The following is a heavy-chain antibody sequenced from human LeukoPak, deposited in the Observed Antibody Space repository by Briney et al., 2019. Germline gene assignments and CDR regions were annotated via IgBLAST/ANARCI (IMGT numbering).Heavy chain of an antibody. CDR2: ISGSGDST. Sequence: PSETLSLTCAVYGGSFSGYYWSWVRQAPGKGLEWVSAISGSGDSTYYADSVKGRFTISRDNSKNTLYLRMNSLRAEDTAVYYCAKDRGDYGDFFDYWGQGTLVTVSS. D-gene: IGHD4-17*01. V-gene: IGHV3-23*01. CDR1: GGSFSGYY. J-gene: IGHJ4*02. CDR3: AKDRGDYGDFFDY.